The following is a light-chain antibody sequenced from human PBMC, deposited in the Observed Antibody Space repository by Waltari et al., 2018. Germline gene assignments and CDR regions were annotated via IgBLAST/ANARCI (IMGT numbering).Light chain of an antibody. Sequence: EIVLTQSPGTLSLSPGEKATLSCRASQSVSSRYLAWYQQKPGQAPRLLIYGASSTATGIPDRFSGSGSGTDFTLTISRLEPEDFAVYYCQQYGRTPKYTFGQGTKLEIK. CDR3: QQYGRTPKYT. CDR2: GAS. V-gene: IGKV3-20*01. J-gene: IGKJ2*01. CDR1: QSVSSRY.